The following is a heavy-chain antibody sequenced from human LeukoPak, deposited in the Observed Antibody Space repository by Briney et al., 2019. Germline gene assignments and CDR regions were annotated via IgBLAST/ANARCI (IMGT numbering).Heavy chain of an antibody. CDR2: INPNSGGT. J-gene: IGHJ4*02. CDR1: GYTFTGYY. V-gene: IGHV1-2*02. Sequence: ASVKVSCKASGYTFTGYYMHWVRQAPGQGLEWMGWINPNSGGTNYAQKFQGRVTMTRDTSISTAYMELSRLRSDDTAVYYCARDMKMEWLLAHYYFDYWGQGTLVTVSS. CDR3: ARDMKMEWLLAHYYFDY. D-gene: IGHD3-3*01.